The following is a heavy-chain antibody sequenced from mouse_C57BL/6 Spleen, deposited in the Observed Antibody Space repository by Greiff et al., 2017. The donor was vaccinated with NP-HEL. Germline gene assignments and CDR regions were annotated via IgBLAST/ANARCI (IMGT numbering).Heavy chain of an antibody. CDR1: GFNIKDYY. D-gene: IGHD3-1*01. Sequence: VQLQQSGAELVKPGASVKLSCTASGFNIKDYYMPWVKQRTEQGLEWIGRIDPEDGDTKYAPKFQGRGTITADTSSNTAYLQLSSLTSEDTAVYYCASWGLPRFAYWGQGTPVTVSA. V-gene: IGHV14-2*01. CDR3: ASWGLPRFAY. CDR2: IDPEDGDT. J-gene: IGHJ3*01.